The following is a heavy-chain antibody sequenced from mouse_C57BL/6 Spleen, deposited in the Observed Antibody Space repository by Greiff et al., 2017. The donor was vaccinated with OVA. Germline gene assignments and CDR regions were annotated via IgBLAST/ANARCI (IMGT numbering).Heavy chain of an antibody. Sequence: VQLQQSGAELARPGASVKLSCKASGYTFTSYGISWVKQRTGQGLEWIGEIYPRSGNTYYNEKFKGKATLTADKSSSTAYMELRSLTSEDSAVYFCARFTTVDAMDYWGQGTSVTVSS. D-gene: IGHD1-1*01. CDR1: GYTFTSYG. CDR3: ARFTTVDAMDY. CDR2: IYPRSGNT. J-gene: IGHJ4*01. V-gene: IGHV1-81*01.